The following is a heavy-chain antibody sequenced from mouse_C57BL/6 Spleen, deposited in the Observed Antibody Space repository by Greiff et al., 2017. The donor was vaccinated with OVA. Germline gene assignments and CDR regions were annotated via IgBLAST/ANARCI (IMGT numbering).Heavy chain of an antibody. V-gene: IGHV7-3*01. CDR3: ARYIQLGLYYFDY. CDR2: IRNKANGYTT. Sequence: EVKLMESGGGLVQPGGSLSLSCAASGFTFTDYYMSWVRQPPGKALEWLGFIRNKANGYTTEYSASVKGRFTISRDNSQSILYLQMNALRAEDSATYYCARYIQLGLYYFDYWGQGTTLTVSS. CDR1: GFTFTDYY. J-gene: IGHJ2*01. D-gene: IGHD4-1*02.